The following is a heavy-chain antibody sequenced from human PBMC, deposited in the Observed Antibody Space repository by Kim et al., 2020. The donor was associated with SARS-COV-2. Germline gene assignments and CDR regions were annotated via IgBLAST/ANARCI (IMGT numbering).Heavy chain of an antibody. Sequence: SVKVSCKASGFTFTSSAVQWVRQARGQRLEWIGWIVVGSGNTNYAQKFQERVTITRDMSTSTAYMELSSLRSEDTAVYYCAADTVVVPAAIGYYYYYGMDVWGQGTTVTVSS. V-gene: IGHV1-58*01. D-gene: IGHD2-2*01. CDR1: GFTFTSSA. CDR3: AADTVVVPAAIGYYYYYGMDV. CDR2: IVVGSGNT. J-gene: IGHJ6*02.